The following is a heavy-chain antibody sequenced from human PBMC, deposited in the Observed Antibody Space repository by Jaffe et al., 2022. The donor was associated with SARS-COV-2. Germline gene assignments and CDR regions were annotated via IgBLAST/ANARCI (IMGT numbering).Heavy chain of an antibody. CDR2: ISYDGSNK. J-gene: IGHJ3*02. CDR3: AKVRSMIVVVPDAFDI. V-gene: IGHV3-30*18. D-gene: IGHD3-22*01. CDR1: GFTFSSYG. Sequence: QVQLVESGGGVVQPGRSLRLSCAASGFTFSSYGMHWVRQAPGKGLEWVAVISYDGSNKYYADSVKGRFTISRDNSKNTLYLQMNSLRAEDTAVYYCAKVRSMIVVVPDAFDIWGQGTMVTVSS.